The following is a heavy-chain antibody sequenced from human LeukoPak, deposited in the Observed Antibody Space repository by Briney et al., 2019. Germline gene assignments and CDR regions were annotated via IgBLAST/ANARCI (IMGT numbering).Heavy chain of an antibody. CDR1: GDSISSSSYY. J-gene: IGHJ4*02. D-gene: IGHD6-13*01. V-gene: IGHV4-39*01. CDR2: IHYSGST. Sequence: SETLSLTCSVSGDSISSSSYYWDWIRQPPGKGLEWIGTIHYSGSTYSIPSLKSRDAISVDTSKNQFSLKLSSVTAADTAVYYCARRHRSSWSDFDYWGQGTLVTVPS. CDR3: ARRHRSSWSDFDY.